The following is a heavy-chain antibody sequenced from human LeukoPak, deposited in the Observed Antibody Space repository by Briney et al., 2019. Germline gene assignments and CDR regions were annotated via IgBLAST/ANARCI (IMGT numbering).Heavy chain of an antibody. CDR3: AKWELRPHYFDY. Sequence: GGSLRLSCEASGFTFSSYAMSWVRQAPGKGLEWVSAISGSGGSTYYADSVKGRFTISRDNSKNTLYLQMNSLRAEDTAVYYCAKWELRPHYFDYWGQGTLVTVSS. CDR2: ISGSGGST. D-gene: IGHD1-26*01. CDR1: GFTFSSYA. J-gene: IGHJ4*02. V-gene: IGHV3-23*01.